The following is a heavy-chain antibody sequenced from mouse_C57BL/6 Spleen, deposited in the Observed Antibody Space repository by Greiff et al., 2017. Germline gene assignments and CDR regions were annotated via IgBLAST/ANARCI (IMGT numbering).Heavy chain of an antibody. CDR2: IDPSDSET. Sequence: VQLQQPGAELVRPGSSVKLSCKASGYTFTSYWMHWVKQRPIQGLEWIGNIDPSDSETHYNQKFKDKATLTVDKSSSTAYMQLSRLTSEDSAVYYCASPSTSVTTGGDYYAMDYWGQGTSVTVSS. V-gene: IGHV1-52*01. CDR3: ASPSTSVTTGGDYYAMDY. CDR1: GYTFTSYW. D-gene: IGHD2-2*01. J-gene: IGHJ4*01.